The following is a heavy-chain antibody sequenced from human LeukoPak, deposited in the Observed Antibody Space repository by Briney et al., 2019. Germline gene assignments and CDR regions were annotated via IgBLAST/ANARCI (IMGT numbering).Heavy chain of an antibody. V-gene: IGHV1-24*01. CDR3: ATWYSYGYYFDY. CDR1: GYTLTELS. J-gene: IGHJ4*02. D-gene: IGHD5-18*01. CDR2: FDPEDGET. Sequence: ASVKVSCKVSGYTLTELSMHWVQQAPGKGLEWMGGFDPEDGETIYAQKFQGRVTMTEDTSTDTAYMELSSLRSEDTAVYYCATWYSYGYYFDYWGQGTLVTVSS.